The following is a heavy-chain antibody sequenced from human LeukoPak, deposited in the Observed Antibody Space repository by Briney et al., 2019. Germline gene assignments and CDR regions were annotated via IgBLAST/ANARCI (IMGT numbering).Heavy chain of an antibody. CDR2: IIPIFGTA. CDR3: AREHHSTNEGTVAFDI. V-gene: IGHV1-69*13. D-gene: IGHD2-8*01. CDR1: GGTFSSYA. Sequence: ASVKVSCKASGGTFSSYAISWVRQAPGQGLEWMGGIIPIFGTANYAQKFQGRVTITADESTSTAYMELSSLRSEDTAVYYCAREHHSTNEGTVAFDIWGQGTMVPVSS. J-gene: IGHJ3*02.